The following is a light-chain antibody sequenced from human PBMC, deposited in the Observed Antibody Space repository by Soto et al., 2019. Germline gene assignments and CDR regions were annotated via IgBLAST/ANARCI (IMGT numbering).Light chain of an antibody. Sequence: QSALTHPASVSGSPGQSITISCTGTSSDVGSYNLVSWYQQHPGKAPKLMIYEGSKRPSGGSNRSSGSKSGNTASLPISGPQAEDEPDYYCCSYAGSSTFFYVLGTGTKVTV. CDR3: CSYAGSSTFFYV. V-gene: IGLV2-23*03. J-gene: IGLJ1*01. CDR2: EGS. CDR1: SSDVGSYNL.